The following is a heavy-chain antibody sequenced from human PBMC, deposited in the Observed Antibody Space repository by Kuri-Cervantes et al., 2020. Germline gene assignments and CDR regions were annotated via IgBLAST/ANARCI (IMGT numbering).Heavy chain of an antibody. Sequence: GGSLRLSCAASGFTFSTYWMTWVRQAPGKGLEWVANIKQDGMEKNYVDSVKGRFAISRDNAKNSLFLQMNSLRAEDTAVYYCVRESPEWKVQGIMTFWGQGTLVTVSS. J-gene: IGHJ4*02. CDR2: IKQDGMEK. V-gene: IGHV3-7*01. D-gene: IGHD3-10*01. CDR1: GFTFSTYW. CDR3: VRESPEWKVQGIMTF.